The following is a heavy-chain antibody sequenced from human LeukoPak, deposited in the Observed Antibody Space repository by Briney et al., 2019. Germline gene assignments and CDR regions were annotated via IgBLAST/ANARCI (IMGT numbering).Heavy chain of an antibody. V-gene: IGHV4-39*01. CDR1: GGSISTNNYY. J-gene: IGHJ4*02. CDR2: IYYSGSS. Sequence: SETLSLTCTVSGGSISTNNYYWGWVRQPPGKGLEWIATIYYSGSSYYNPSLKSRVTISVDTSKNQFSLKLSSVTAADTAVYYCARHLPKWGWDYWGQGTLVTVSS. CDR3: ARHLPKWGWDY. D-gene: IGHD1-26*01.